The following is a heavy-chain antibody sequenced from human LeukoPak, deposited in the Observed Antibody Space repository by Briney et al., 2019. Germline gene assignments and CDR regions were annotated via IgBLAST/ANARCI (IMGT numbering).Heavy chain of an antibody. V-gene: IGHV3-48*01. CDR2: ISSSSSTI. J-gene: IGHJ4*02. CDR1: GFTFSSYS. D-gene: IGHD2-8*01. Sequence: GGSLRLSCAASGFTFSSYSMNWVRQAPGKGLEWVSYISSSSSTIYYADSVKGRFTISRDNVKNSLYLQMNSLRVEDTAVYYCARGGMLPDYLGQGTLGTVSS. CDR3: ARGGMLPDY.